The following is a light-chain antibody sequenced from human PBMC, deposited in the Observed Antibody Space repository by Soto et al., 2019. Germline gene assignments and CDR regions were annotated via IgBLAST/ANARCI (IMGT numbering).Light chain of an antibody. CDR2: AAS. J-gene: IGKJ1*01. CDR1: QDIHNY. CDR3: QHYYNYPWT. Sequence: AVLLTQSPSSFSASTGDRATITCRASQDIHNYLAWYQQVPGKAPKLLLYAASILQTGVPSRFSGSVSGTGFTLTLYCLQSEAFATYFCQHYYNYPWTFGQGTTVE. V-gene: IGKV1-8*01.